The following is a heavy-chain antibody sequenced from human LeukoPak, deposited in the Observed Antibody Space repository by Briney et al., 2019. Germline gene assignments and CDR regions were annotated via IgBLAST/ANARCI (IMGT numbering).Heavy chain of an antibody. CDR1: GFTFSSYA. Sequence: GGSLRLSCAASGFTFSSYAMSWVRQAPGKGPEWVSAISGSGGSTYYADSVKGRFTISRDNSKNTLYLQMNSLRAEDTAVYYCAKDRSGSYYYFDYWGQGTLVTVSS. J-gene: IGHJ4*02. V-gene: IGHV3-23*01. D-gene: IGHD3-10*01. CDR2: ISGSGGST. CDR3: AKDRSGSYYYFDY.